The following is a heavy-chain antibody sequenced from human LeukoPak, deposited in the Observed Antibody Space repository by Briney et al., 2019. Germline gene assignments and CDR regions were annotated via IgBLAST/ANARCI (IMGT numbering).Heavy chain of an antibody. Sequence: PSETLSLTCTVSGGSISSYYWSWIRQSPGKGLECIGYIHYTGSTNYNPSLKSRVTISVDTSKNQFSLKLSSVTAADTAVYYCARGYYDFWSGYYYFDYWGQGTLVTVSS. J-gene: IGHJ4*02. CDR1: GGSISSYY. CDR3: ARGYYDFWSGYYYFDY. D-gene: IGHD3-3*01. CDR2: IHYTGST. V-gene: IGHV4-59*12.